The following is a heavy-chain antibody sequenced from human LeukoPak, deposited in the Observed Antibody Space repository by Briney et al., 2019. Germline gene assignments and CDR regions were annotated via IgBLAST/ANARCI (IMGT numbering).Heavy chain of an antibody. CDR2: IYYSGST. CDR1: GGSISSYY. V-gene: IGHV4-59*01. D-gene: IGHD3-9*01. Sequence: SETLPLTCTVSGGSISSYYWSWIRQPPGKGLEWIGYIYYSGSTNYNPSLKSRVTISVVTSKNQFSLKLSSVTAADTAVYYCARGFETGSIDYWGQGTLVTVSS. J-gene: IGHJ4*02. CDR3: ARGFETGSIDY.